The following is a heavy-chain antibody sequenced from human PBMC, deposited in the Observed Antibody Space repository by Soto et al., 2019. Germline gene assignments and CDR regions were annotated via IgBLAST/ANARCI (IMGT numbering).Heavy chain of an antibody. D-gene: IGHD1-26*01. CDR1: GYTFSSYA. Sequence: QVQLVQSGAEEKKPGALVKVSCKASGYTFSSYAIHWVRQAPGQGLEWMGWINAGNGNTKYSQKFQGRVTITRDTSASTAYMELNSLRSEDTAVYYCARVDGTYWGQGTLVTVSS. V-gene: IGHV1-3*05. J-gene: IGHJ4*02. CDR2: INAGNGNT. CDR3: ARVDGTY.